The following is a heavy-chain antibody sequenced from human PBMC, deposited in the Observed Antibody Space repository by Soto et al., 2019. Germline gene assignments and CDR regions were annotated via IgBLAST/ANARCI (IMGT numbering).Heavy chain of an antibody. CDR3: ARVVVVVPAAPRGWFDP. CDR1: GYTFTSYG. D-gene: IGHD2-2*01. V-gene: IGHV1-18*04. Sequence: QVQLVQSGAEVKKPGASVKVSCKASGYTFTSYGISWVRQAPGQGLEWMGWISAYNGNTNYAQKLQGRVTMTTDTSTSTAYMELRSLRSDDTAVYYCARVVVVVPAAPRGWFDPWGQGTVVTVSS. J-gene: IGHJ5*02. CDR2: ISAYNGNT.